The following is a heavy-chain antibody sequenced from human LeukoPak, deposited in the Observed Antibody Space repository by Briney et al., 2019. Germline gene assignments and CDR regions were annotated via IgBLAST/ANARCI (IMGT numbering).Heavy chain of an antibody. J-gene: IGHJ4*02. CDR3: ARAVTTVTNFDY. D-gene: IGHD4-17*01. Sequence: ASVKVSCKASGYTFTGYYMHWVRHAPGQGLEWMGRINPNSGGTNYAQKFQGRVTMTRDTSISTAYMELSRLRSDDTAVYYCARAVTTVTNFDYWGQGTLVTVSS. V-gene: IGHV1-2*06. CDR1: GYTFTGYY. CDR2: INPNSGGT.